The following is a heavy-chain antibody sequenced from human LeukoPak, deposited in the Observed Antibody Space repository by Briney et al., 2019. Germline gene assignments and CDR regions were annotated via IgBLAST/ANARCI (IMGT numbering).Heavy chain of an antibody. CDR3: AKGGYCSSPSCYTGAYFDY. Sequence: GGSLRLSCAASGFTFSSYGMQWVRQAPGKGLEWVAVISYDGSNKYYADSVKGRFTISRDNSKNTLYLQMNSLRAEDTAVYYCAKGGYCSSPSCYTGAYFDYWGQGTLVTVSS. J-gene: IGHJ4*02. CDR1: GFTFSSYG. V-gene: IGHV3-30*18. D-gene: IGHD2-2*02. CDR2: ISYDGSNK.